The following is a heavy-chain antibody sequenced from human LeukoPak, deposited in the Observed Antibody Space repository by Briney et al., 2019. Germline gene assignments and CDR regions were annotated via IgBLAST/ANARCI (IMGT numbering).Heavy chain of an antibody. CDR1: GFTFSRHG. J-gene: IGHJ3*02. CDR2: ISGSGDNT. D-gene: IGHD3-10*01. CDR3: AKDGWIRDGSGTYREEPDAFDI. V-gene: IGHV3-23*01. Sequence: PGGSLRLSCAASGFTFSRHGMSWVRQAPGKGLEWVSTISGSGDNTYYADSVKGRFTISRDNSKNTLYLQMNSLRAEDTAVYYCAKDGWIRDGSGTYREEPDAFDIWGQGTMVTVSS.